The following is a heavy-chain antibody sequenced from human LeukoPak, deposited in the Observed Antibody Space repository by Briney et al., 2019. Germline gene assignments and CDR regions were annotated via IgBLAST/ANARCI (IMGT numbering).Heavy chain of an antibody. CDR3: ARIRWMDS. Sequence: ASVKVSCEASGYTFTDYDMHWVRQARGQRLEWMGWINPNSDTNYAQKFQGRVTMTRDTSTSTGYMELTRLTSDDTAVYFCARIRWMDSWGEGTLVTVSS. V-gene: IGHV1-2*02. J-gene: IGHJ5*01. CDR2: INPNSDT. CDR1: GYTFTDYD.